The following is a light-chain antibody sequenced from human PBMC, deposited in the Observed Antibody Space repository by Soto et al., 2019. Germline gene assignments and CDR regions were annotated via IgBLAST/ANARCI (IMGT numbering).Light chain of an antibody. CDR1: SSDVGGYNY. CDR2: DVS. CDR3: SSYTSSSTSVV. V-gene: IGLV2-14*01. J-gene: IGLJ2*01. Sequence: QSVLTQPASVSGSPGQSITISCTGTSSDVGGYNYVSWYQQHPGKAPKLMIYDVSNRPSGVSNRFSGSKSGNTASLTISGLPDEDEADYYCSSYTSSSTSVVFGGGTKRTVL.